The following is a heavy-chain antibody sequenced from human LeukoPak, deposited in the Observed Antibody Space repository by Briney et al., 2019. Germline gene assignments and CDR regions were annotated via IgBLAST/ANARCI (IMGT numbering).Heavy chain of an antibody. D-gene: IGHD1-26*01. CDR1: GYTFTSYD. V-gene: IGHV1-8*03. J-gene: IGHJ5*02. CDR2: MNPNSGNT. CDR3: ARGRGSGSYYRSIWFDP. Sequence: ASVKVSCKASGYTFTSYDINWVRQATGQGLEWMGWMNPNSGNTGYAQKFQGRVTITRNTSISTAYMELSSLRSEDTAVYYCARGRGSGSYYRSIWFDPWGQGTLVTVSS.